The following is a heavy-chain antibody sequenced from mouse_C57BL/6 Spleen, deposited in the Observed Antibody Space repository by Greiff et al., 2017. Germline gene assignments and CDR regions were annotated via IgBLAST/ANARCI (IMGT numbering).Heavy chain of an antibody. CDR1: GYSFTDYN. V-gene: IGHV1-39*01. CDR3: ASGGGTQYYFDY. D-gene: IGHD3-3*01. J-gene: IGHJ2*01. CDR2: INPKYGTT. Sequence: VQLKQSGPELVKPGASVKISCKASGYSFTDYNMNWVKQSNGKSLEWIGVINPKYGTTSYNQKFKGKATLTVDQSSSTAYMQLNSLTSEDSAVYYGASGGGTQYYFDYWGQGTTLTVSS.